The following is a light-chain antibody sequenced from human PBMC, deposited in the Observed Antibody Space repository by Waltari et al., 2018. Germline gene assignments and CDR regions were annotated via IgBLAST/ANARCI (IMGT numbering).Light chain of an antibody. CDR3: QQANSFPLH. CDR2: AAS. V-gene: IGKV1D-12*01. J-gene: IGKJ5*01. CDR1: QGISSW. Sequence: DIQMTQSPSPVSASVGDRVTITCRASQGISSWLARFQQKPGKAPKLLIYAASSLQSGGPSRFSGSGSGTDFTLTITSLQPEDFATYYCQQANSFPLHFGQGTRLEIK.